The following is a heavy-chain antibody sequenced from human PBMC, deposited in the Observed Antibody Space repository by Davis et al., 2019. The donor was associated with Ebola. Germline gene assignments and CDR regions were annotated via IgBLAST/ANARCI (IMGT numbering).Heavy chain of an antibody. CDR1: GDTFRSYA. Sequence: SVKVSCKASGDTFRSYAINWVRQAPGQGLEWMGGIIPIFHTTNYAQKFQDRVTITADESTRTVYMELSSLRSEDTAVYYCARDARRSVDYYYYMDVWGKGTTVTVSS. V-gene: IGHV1-69*13. CDR2: IIPIFHTT. J-gene: IGHJ6*03. CDR3: ARDARRSVDYYYYMDV.